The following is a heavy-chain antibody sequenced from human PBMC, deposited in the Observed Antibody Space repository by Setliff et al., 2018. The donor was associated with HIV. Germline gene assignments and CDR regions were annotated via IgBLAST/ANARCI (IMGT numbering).Heavy chain of an antibody. CDR3: ARANCIGGSCYSRPYYYYMDV. D-gene: IGHD2-15*01. V-gene: IGHV1-18*01. CDR1: GYTFTSYG. Sequence: ASVKVSCKASGYTFTSYGISWVRQAPGQGLEWMGWISAYNGHTNYAQKFQGRVTMTTDTSSTTAFLELRSLRSDDTAMYYCARANCIGGSCYSRPYYYYMDVWGRGTTVTVSS. CDR2: ISAYNGHT. J-gene: IGHJ6*03.